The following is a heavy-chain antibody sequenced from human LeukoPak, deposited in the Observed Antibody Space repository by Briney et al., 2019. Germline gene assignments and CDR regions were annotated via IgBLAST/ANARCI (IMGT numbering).Heavy chain of an antibody. CDR1: GGSISSSSYY. CDR2: IYYSGST. CDR3: ARVFKGMRWAYYYYMDV. V-gene: IGHV4-39*07. D-gene: IGHD2-8*01. Sequence: SETLSLTCTVSGGSISSSSYYWGWIRQPPGKGLEWIGSIYYSGSTYYNPSLKSRVTISVDTSKNQLSLKLSSVTAADTAVYYCARVFKGMRWAYYYYMDVWGKGTTVTVSS. J-gene: IGHJ6*03.